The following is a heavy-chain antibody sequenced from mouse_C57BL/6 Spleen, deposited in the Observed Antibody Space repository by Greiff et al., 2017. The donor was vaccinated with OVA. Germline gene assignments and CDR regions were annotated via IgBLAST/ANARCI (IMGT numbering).Heavy chain of an antibody. CDR3: ARNYYCSTYWYFDV. Sequence: VQLQQSGPELVKPGASVKISCKASGYSFTGYYMNWVKQSPEKSLEWIGEINPSTGGTTYNQKFKAKATLTVDKSSSTAYMQLKSLTSEDSAVYYCARNYYCSTYWYFDVWGKGTTVTVSS. V-gene: IGHV1-42*01. J-gene: IGHJ1*03. CDR2: INPSTGGT. CDR1: GYSFTGYY. D-gene: IGHD1-1*01.